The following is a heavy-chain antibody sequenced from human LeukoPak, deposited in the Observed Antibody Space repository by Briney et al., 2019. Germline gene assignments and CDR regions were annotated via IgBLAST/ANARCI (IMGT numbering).Heavy chain of an antibody. D-gene: IGHD4-17*01. V-gene: IGHV3-66*01. CDR2: MYSGVST. CDR3: ARADYGDYFDY. Sequence: PGGSLRLSCAASGFTVSSNYMSWVRQAPGKGLAWVSVMYSGVSTYYADSVKRRFTSSRDNSKNTLYLQRNSLRAEDTAVYYCARADYGDYFDYWGQGTLVTVSS. CDR1: GFTVSSNY. J-gene: IGHJ4*02.